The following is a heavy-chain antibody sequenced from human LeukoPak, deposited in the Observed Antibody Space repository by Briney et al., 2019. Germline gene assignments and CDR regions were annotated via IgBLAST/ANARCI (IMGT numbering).Heavy chain of an antibody. CDR2: IYTSGST. CDR3: ARSYYYGSGTRGRFDY. V-gene: IGHV4-61*02. Sequence: KPSETLSLTCTVSGGSISSGSYYWSWIRQPPGKGLEWIGRIYTSGSTTYKPSLKSRVTISVDTSKNQFSLRLSSVTAADTAVYYCARSYYYGSGTRGRFDYWGQGTLVTVSS. D-gene: IGHD3-10*01. J-gene: IGHJ4*02. CDR1: GGSISSGSYY.